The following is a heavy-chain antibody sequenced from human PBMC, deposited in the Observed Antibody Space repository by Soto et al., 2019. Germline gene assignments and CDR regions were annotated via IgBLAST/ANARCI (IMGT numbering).Heavy chain of an antibody. CDR3: ARVDHRGYFAILTDY. D-gene: IGHD3-9*01. Sequence: SETLSLTCTLSGDSLSSRGHYWSWIRQHPGKGLEWIGHIYDSVNTYYSPSLRSRVTISGDMSKNQFSLNLRSVTAADTAVYYCARVDHRGYFAILTDYWGQGILVTVSS. CDR2: IYDSVNT. CDR1: GDSLSSRGHY. V-gene: IGHV4-31*03. J-gene: IGHJ4*02.